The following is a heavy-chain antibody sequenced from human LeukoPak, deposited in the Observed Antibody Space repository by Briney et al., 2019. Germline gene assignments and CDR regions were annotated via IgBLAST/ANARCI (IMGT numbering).Heavy chain of an antibody. Sequence: GASVKVSCKASGYTFTSHAMNWVRQAPGQGLEWMGWINTNTGNPTYAQGFTGRFVFSLDTSISTTYLQISSLEAEDTAVYYCARDNGGSGWSFDYWGQGTLVTVSS. V-gene: IGHV7-4-1*02. CDR1: GYTFTSHA. D-gene: IGHD6-19*01. CDR3: ARDNGGSGWSFDY. J-gene: IGHJ4*02. CDR2: INTNTGNP.